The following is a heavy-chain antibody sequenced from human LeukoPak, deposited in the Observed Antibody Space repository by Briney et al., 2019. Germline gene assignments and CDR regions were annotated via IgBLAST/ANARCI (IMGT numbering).Heavy chain of an antibody. CDR3: ARVSSVVPAAIGAFDI. J-gene: IGHJ3*02. V-gene: IGHV4-59*01. CDR1: GGSISSYY. D-gene: IGHD2-2*02. Sequence: SETLSLTCTVSGGSISSYYWSWIRQPPGKGLEWIGYIYYSGSTNYNPSLKSRVTISVDTSKNQFSLKLSSVTAADTAVYYCARVSSVVPAAIGAFDIWGQGTMVTVSS. CDR2: IYYSGST.